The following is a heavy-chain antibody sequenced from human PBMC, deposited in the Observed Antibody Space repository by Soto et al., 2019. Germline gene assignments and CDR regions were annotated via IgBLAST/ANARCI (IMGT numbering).Heavy chain of an antibody. Sequence: GSLRLSCAASGFTFSSYAMSWVRQAPGKGLEWVSAISGSGGSTYYADSVKGRFTISRDNSKNTLYLQMNSLRAEDTAVYYCAKDRGIAVAGTYFDYWGQGTLVTVSS. D-gene: IGHD6-19*01. CDR2: ISGSGGST. CDR1: GFTFSSYA. J-gene: IGHJ4*02. V-gene: IGHV3-23*01. CDR3: AKDRGIAVAGTYFDY.